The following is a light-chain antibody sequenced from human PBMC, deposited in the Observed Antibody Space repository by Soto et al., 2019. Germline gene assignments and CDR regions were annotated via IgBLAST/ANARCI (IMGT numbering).Light chain of an antibody. V-gene: IGLV1-47*01. J-gene: IGLJ2*01. CDR3: ATWDGSLPAEV. CDR2: RND. Sequence: QSVLTQPPSASGTPGQRVTISCSGSSSNIGSNYVYWYQQLPGTAPKLLIYRNDQRPSGVPDRFSGSKSGTSGSLAISGLRSEDEADYYCATWDGSLPAEVFGGGTKLTVL. CDR1: SSNIGSNY.